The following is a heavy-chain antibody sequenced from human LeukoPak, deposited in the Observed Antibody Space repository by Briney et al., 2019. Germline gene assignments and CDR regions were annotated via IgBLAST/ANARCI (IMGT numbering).Heavy chain of an antibody. CDR3: ARSPGGRRYYFDY. V-gene: IGHV1-46*01. D-gene: IGHD3-16*01. CDR1: GYTFTSYY. J-gene: IGHJ4*02. Sequence: SVNVSCKASGYTFTSYYMHWVRRAPGQGLEWMGIINPSGGSTSYAQKFQGRVTMTRDTSTSTVYMELSSLRSEDTAVYYCARSPGGRRYYFDYWGQGPLDPVSS. CDR2: INPSGGST.